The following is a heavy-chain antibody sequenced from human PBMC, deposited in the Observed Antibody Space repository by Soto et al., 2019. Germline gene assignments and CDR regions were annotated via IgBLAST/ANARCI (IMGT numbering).Heavy chain of an antibody. J-gene: IGHJ3*02. CDR2: ISWNSGII. D-gene: IGHD4-17*01. CDR1: GFTFDDDA. CDR3: AKDASNDYGDYLDAFDI. Sequence: EVQLVESGGGLVQPGRSLRLSCAASGFTFDDDAMHWVRQAPGKGLEWVSGISWNSGIIGYADSVNGRFTISRDNDKNSLYLQMNSMRAEDTALYYCAKDASNDYGDYLDAFDIWGQGTMVTVSS. V-gene: IGHV3-9*01.